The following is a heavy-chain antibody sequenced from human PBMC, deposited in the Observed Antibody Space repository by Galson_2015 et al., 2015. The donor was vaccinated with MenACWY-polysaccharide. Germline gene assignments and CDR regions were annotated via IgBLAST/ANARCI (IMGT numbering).Heavy chain of an antibody. CDR2: MNPNSGNT. CDR1: GYKFSSYD. CDR3: ARIIARKYTFADS. V-gene: IGHV1-8*01. Sequence: SVKVSCKASGYKFSSYDINWVRQASGQGLEWMGWMNPNSGNTGYAQKFQGRITMTSSSAMTTAYMELSSLRSEDTDVYYCARIIARKYTFADSWGQGTLVTVSS. J-gene: IGHJ4*02. D-gene: IGHD2-21*01.